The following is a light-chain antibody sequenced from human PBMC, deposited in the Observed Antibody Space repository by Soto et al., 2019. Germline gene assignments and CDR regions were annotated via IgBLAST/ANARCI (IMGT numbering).Light chain of an antibody. CDR2: TAS. CDR1: QSVNYN. J-gene: IGKJ4*01. Sequence: EIVMTQFPATLSMSPGQRATLSCRASQSVNYNLAWYQQKPGQAPRLLIYTASTRATGIPARFSGSGSGTEFTLTINSLQSEDFAVYYCQQRSNWPLTFGGGTKVDIK. V-gene: IGKV3-15*01. CDR3: QQRSNWPLT.